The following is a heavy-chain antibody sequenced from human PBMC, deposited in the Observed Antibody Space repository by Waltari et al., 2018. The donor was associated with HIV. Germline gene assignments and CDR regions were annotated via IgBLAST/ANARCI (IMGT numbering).Heavy chain of an antibody. V-gene: IGHV5-51*03. CDR3: ARLQWYGDFALSFCDYFDP. J-gene: IGHJ5*02. CDR2: IYPGDSTT. CDR1: GFTFISYS. D-gene: IGHD2-21*02. Sequence: EVQLVQTGSVVNKVGESLYLSCKGSGFTFISYSIRWVREMPGTGMEWMGIIYPGDSTTRYSPSFQGQVTISADKSISTAYLQWSSLKTSYTAIYYCARLQWYGDFALSFCDYFDPWGQGTLVTVSS.